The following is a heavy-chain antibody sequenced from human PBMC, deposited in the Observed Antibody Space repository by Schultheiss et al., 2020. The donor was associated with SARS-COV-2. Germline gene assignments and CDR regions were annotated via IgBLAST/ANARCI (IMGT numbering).Heavy chain of an antibody. V-gene: IGHV3-23*01. CDR2: ISSSGGST. CDR1: GFTFSSYA. Sequence: GGSLRLSCAASGFTFSSYAMSWVRQAPGKGLEWVSAISSSGGSTYYADSVKGRFIISRDNSRNFLYQQMNSLRPEDMAVYYCVRNHCSSTSCIENYWGQGTLVTVSS. D-gene: IGHD2-2*01. CDR3: VRNHCSSTSCIENY. J-gene: IGHJ4*02.